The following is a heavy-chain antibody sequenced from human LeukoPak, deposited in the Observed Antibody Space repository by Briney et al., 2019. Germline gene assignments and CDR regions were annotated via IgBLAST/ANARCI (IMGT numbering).Heavy chain of an antibody. J-gene: IGHJ5*02. Sequence: ASVKVSCKASGYTFTSDGISWVRQAPGQGLEWMGRIIPILGIANYAQKFQGRVTITADKSTSTAYMELSSLRSEDTAVYYCARGVNSGSYWNWFDPWGQGTLVTVSS. CDR1: GYTFTSDG. CDR2: IIPILGIA. CDR3: ARGVNSGSYWNWFDP. D-gene: IGHD1-26*01. V-gene: IGHV1-69*04.